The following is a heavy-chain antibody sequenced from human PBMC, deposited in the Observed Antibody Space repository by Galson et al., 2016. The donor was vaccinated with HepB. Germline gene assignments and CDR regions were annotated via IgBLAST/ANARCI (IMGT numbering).Heavy chain of an antibody. V-gene: IGHV5-51*01. CDR3: ARVMVRGTHCLDV. J-gene: IGHJ6*02. Sequence: QSGAEVKKPGESLKISCQGSRDSFTGYWIAWVRQMPGKGLEWMGIIYPGDSDAKYSPSFQGHVTFSADKSTTTAYLQWSSLTVADSAIYYCARVMVRGTHCLDVGGQGTTVTVSS. CDR1: RDSFTGYW. CDR2: IYPGDSDA. D-gene: IGHD3-10*01.